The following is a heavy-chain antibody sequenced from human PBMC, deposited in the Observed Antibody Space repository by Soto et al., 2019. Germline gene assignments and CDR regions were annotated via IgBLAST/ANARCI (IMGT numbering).Heavy chain of an antibody. Sequence: GGSLRLSCAASGLTLSSSWMSWVRRAPGKGLEWVALIKQDGSAKRYVESVEGRFAISRDNAKNSLYLQMNSLRAEDTALYYCARDPGFGALDYWGRGTLVIVSS. CDR3: ARDPGFGALDY. J-gene: IGHJ4*02. CDR1: GLTLSSSW. CDR2: IKQDGSAK. V-gene: IGHV3-7*01. D-gene: IGHD3-10*01.